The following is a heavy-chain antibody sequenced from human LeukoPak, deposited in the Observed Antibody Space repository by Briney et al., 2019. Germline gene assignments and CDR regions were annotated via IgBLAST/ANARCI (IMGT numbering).Heavy chain of an antibody. J-gene: IGHJ4*02. CDR3: AKDRTAGYDGLVDY. D-gene: IGHD5-12*01. V-gene: IGHV3-30*18. Sequence: GGSLRLSCAASGFTFSSYGMHWVRQAPGKGLEWVAVISYDGSNKYYTDSVKGRFTISRDNSKNTLYLQMNSLRAEDTAVYYCAKDRTAGYDGLVDYWGQGTLVTVSS. CDR1: GFTFSSYG. CDR2: ISYDGSNK.